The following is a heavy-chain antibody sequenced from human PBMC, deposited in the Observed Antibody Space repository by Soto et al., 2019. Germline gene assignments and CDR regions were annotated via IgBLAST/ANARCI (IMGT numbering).Heavy chain of an antibody. D-gene: IGHD4-17*01. CDR1: GFSFSVYA. CDR3: ARDPLAHGDHIYFDY. V-gene: IGHV3-30*04. J-gene: IGHJ4*02. CDR2: ISYDGRNK. Sequence: GGSLRLSCAASGFSFSVYALHWVRQAPGKGLEWVALISYDGRNKYYADSVQGRFTISRDNSKNTLYLQSNSLRSEDTAVYYCARDPLAHGDHIYFDYGGQGAWVTVSS.